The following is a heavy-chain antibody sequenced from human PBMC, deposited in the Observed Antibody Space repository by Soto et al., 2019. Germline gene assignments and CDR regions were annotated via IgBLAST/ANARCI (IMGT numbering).Heavy chain of an antibody. D-gene: IGHD3-22*01. CDR1: GYTFTSYW. CDR2: IYADDSDT. J-gene: IGHJ3*02. Sequence: EVQLVQSGAEVKKPGESLKISCKGSGYTFTSYWIGWVRQMPGKGLEWMGFIYADDSDTRYSPSFQCQVTISADKSISTAYLQWSSLKASDTAMYYCARRARGQSSGYYLNSFDIWGQGIMVTDSS. V-gene: IGHV5-51*01. CDR3: ARRARGQSSGYYLNSFDI.